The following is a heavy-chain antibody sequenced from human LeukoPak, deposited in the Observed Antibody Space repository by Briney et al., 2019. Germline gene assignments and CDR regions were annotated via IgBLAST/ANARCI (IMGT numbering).Heavy chain of an antibody. Sequence: PGGSLRLSCAASGFTFSSYAMSWVRQAPGKGLEWVSAISGSVGSTYYADSVKGRFTISRDNSKNTLYLQMNSLRAEDTAVYYCATQGGYYYDSSGYFWGQGTLVTVSS. CDR1: GFTFSSYA. V-gene: IGHV3-23*01. D-gene: IGHD3-22*01. J-gene: IGHJ4*02. CDR3: ATQGGYYYDSSGYF. CDR2: ISGSVGST.